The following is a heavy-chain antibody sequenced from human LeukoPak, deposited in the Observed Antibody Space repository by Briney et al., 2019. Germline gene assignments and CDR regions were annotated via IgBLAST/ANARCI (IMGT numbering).Heavy chain of an antibody. J-gene: IGHJ4*02. CDR3: ARGGAYYPY. D-gene: IGHD1-26*01. CDR1: GFTFSSYG. Sequence: GRSLRLSCAASGFTFSSYGMHWVRQAPGKGLEWVAVISYDGSNKYYADSVKGRFTISRDNSKNTLYLQMNSLRAEDTAVYYCARGGAYYPYWGQGTLVTVSS. CDR2: ISYDGSNK. V-gene: IGHV3-30*03.